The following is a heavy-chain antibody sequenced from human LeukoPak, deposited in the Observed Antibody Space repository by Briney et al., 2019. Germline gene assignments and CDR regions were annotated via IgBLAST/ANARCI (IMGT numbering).Heavy chain of an antibody. V-gene: IGHV4-61*02. J-gene: IGHJ3*02. CDR3: ARIGRVWHDAFDI. CDR2: IYSSGRT. CDR1: GGSISSGPYY. D-gene: IGHD2-21*01. Sequence: PSETLSLTCTVSGGSISSGPYYWSWIRQPAGKGLEWIGRIYSSGRTNYNPSLKSRVTISVDTSKNQFSLKLSSVTAADTAVYYCARIGRVWHDAFDIWGQGTMVTVSS.